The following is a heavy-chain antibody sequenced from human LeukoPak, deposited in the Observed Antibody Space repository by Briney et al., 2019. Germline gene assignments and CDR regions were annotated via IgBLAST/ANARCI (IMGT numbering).Heavy chain of an antibody. V-gene: IGHV1-69*13. D-gene: IGHD6-19*01. CDR1: GGTFSSYA. Sequence: ASVKVSCKASGGTFSSYAISWVRQAPGQGLEWMGGIIPIFGTANYAQKFQGRVTITADESTSTAYMELSSLRSEDTAVYYCARRSLRYSSGENWFDPWGQGTLVTVSS. CDR3: ARRSLRYSSGENWFDP. J-gene: IGHJ5*02. CDR2: IIPIFGTA.